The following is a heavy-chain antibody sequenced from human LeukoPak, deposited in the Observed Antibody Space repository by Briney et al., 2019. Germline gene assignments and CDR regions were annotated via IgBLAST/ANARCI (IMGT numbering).Heavy chain of an antibody. D-gene: IGHD5-18*01. V-gene: IGHV1-69*13. CDR3: ARDLINTAMGFDY. Sequence: SVKVSCKASGGTFSGYAISWVRQAPGQGLEWMGGIIPIFGTANYAQKFQGRVTITADESTSTAYMELSSLRSEDTAVYYCARDLINTAMGFDYWGQGTLVTVSS. CDR2: IIPIFGTA. J-gene: IGHJ4*02. CDR1: GGTFSGYA.